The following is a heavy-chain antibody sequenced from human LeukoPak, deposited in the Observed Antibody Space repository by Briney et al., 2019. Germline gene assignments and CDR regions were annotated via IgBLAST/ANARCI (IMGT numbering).Heavy chain of an antibody. CDR2: ICSGDKT. CDR3: TRGPDEAKLSK. Sequence: HPGGSLRLSCVTSGFTARDNNMGWVRQAPGKGLEWVSVICSGDKTNYADSVRGRFTISRDNSKNTLYLQVNSLRVEDTAIYYCTRGPDEAKLSKWGRGTLVTVSS. J-gene: IGHJ4*02. CDR1: GFTARDNN. D-gene: IGHD1-14*01. V-gene: IGHV3-53*01.